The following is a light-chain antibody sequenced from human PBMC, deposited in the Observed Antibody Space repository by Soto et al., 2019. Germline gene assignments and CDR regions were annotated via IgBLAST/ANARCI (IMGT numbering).Light chain of an antibody. V-gene: IGLV2-8*01. J-gene: IGLJ1*01. CDR1: SSDVGGYSY. CDR3: SSYGGSNNYV. Sequence: QSALTQPPSASGSPGQSVTISCTGISSDVGGYSYVSWYQQHPGKAPKLLIYEVTKRPSGVPDRFSASKSGNTASLTVSGLQAEDEADYYCSSYGGSNNYVFGTGTKLTVL. CDR2: EVT.